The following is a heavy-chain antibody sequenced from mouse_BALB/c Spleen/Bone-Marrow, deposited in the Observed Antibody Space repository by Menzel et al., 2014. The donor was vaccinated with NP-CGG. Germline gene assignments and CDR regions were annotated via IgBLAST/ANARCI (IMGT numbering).Heavy chain of an antibody. D-gene: IGHD2-3*01. CDR2: ISYDGSN. J-gene: IGHJ4*01. CDR3: ARGDGYYGGAMDC. V-gene: IGHV3-6*02. CDR1: GYSITSGYY. Sequence: EVQLVESGPGLVKPSQSLSLTCSVTGYSITSGYYWNWIRQFPGNKLEWMGYISYDGSNNYNPSLKNRISITRDTSKNQFFLKFNSVTTEDTATYYCARGDGYYGGAMDCWGQGTSVTGSS.